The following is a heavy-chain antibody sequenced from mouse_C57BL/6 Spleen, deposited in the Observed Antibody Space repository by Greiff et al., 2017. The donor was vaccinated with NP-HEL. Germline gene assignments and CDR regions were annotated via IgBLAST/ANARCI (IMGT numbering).Heavy chain of an antibody. J-gene: IGHJ2*01. V-gene: IGHV1-80*01. CDR3: AVGLHYYGSSYLDY. Sequence: VKLMESGAELVKPGASVKISCKASGYAFSSYWMNWVKQRPGKGLEWIGQIYPGDGDTNYNGKFKGKATLTVNKSSSTAYMQLSSLTSEDSAVYVCAVGLHYYGSSYLDYWGQGTTLTVSS. CDR2: IYPGDGDT. CDR1: GYAFSSYW. D-gene: IGHD1-1*01.